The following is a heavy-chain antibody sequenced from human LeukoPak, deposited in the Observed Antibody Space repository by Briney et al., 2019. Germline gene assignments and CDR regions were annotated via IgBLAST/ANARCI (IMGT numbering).Heavy chain of an antibody. V-gene: IGHV4-59*01. CDR1: GGSISSYY. CDR2: IYYSGST. CDR3: ASAGVHHYGDYWFVR. Sequence: SETLSLTCTVSGGSISSYYWSWIRQPPGKGLEWIGYIYYSGSTNYNPSLKSRVTISVDTSKNHFSLKLSSVTAADTAVYYCASAGVHHYGDYWFVRRLQGTMVTVSS. J-gene: IGHJ5*02. D-gene: IGHD4-17*01.